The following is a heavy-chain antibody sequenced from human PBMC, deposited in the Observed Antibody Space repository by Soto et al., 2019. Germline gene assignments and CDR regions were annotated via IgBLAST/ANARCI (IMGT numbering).Heavy chain of an antibody. CDR3: AREGASGWYGPFDY. D-gene: IGHD6-19*01. Sequence: RASVKVSCKASGYTFTSYYMHWVRQAPGQGLEWMGIINPSGGSTSYAQKFQGRVTMTTDTSTSTAYMELRSLRSDDTAVYYCAREGASGWYGPFDYWGQGTLVTVS. J-gene: IGHJ4*02. V-gene: IGHV1-46*01. CDR1: GYTFTSYY. CDR2: INPSGGST.